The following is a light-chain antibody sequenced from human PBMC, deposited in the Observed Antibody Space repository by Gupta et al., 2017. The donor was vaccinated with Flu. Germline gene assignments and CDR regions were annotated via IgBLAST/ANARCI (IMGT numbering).Light chain of an antibody. J-gene: IGKJ2*01. CDR1: DINTY. Sequence: DINTYLAWYHQRPGRAPKFLIYDGSTLQRGVPSRFSGRGSGTDFPLTINNLQPDDFGTYYCQQAHSFPYTFGQGTTVEI. V-gene: IGKV1-12*01. CDR3: QQAHSFPYT. CDR2: DGS.